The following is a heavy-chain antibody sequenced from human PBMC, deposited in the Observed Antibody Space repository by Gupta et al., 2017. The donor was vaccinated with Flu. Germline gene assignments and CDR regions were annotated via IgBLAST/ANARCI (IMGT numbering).Heavy chain of an antibody. CDR3: ARVWGTSWYIDS. Sequence: QVQLQESGPGLVKPPETLSLTCTVSDDSLSSGSYYWAWVRQPPGKGLEWIGNIHYTGSTDYDESLKGRVTIAADTSKNQFPLKLVSVTAADTAVYYCARVWGTSWYIDSWGQGTLVSVSS. V-gene: IGHV4-39*01. CDR2: IHYTGST. CDR1: DDSLSSGSYY. D-gene: IGHD3-16*01. J-gene: IGHJ4*02.